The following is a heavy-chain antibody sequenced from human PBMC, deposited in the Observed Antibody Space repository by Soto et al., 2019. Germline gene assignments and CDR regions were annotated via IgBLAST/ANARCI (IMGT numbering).Heavy chain of an antibody. CDR1: GFTFSGFY. Sequence: ASVKVSCKPAGFTFSGFYLDWVRQAHGQGLEWMGWIKPNTDDTGYAQKFQGRVTLTWDTSSSAGYLDLSRLRSDDTAVYYCARSPYSLEGDGQHYYYGMDLWGRGTTVTVSS. V-gene: IGHV1-2*02. CDR3: ARSPYSLEGDGQHYYYGMDL. D-gene: IGHD2-15*01. CDR2: IKPNTDDT. J-gene: IGHJ6*02.